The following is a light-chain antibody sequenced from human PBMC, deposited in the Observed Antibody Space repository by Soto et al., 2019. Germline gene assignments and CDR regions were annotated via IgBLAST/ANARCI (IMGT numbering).Light chain of an antibody. CDR2: DAS. CDR3: QQFNSYPL. Sequence: AIQLTQSPSSLSASVGDRVTITCRASQGISSALAWYQQKPGKAPKLLIYDASSLESGVPSRFSGSGSGTDFTLTISSLQPEDFATYDCQQFNSYPLFDGGTKVEIK. CDR1: QGISSA. V-gene: IGKV1-13*02. J-gene: IGKJ4*01.